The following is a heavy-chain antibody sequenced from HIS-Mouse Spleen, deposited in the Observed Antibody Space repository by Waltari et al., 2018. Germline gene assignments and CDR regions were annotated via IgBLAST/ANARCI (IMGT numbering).Heavy chain of an antibody. CDR3: AREIPYSSSWYDWYFDL. Sequence: LQLQESGPGLARPSGTLSLTCPLSGGSLSSSSSYWGWIRQPPGKGLEWIGSIYYSGSTYYNPSLKSRVTISVDTSKNQFSLKLSSVTAADTAVYYCAREIPYSSSWYDWYFDLWGRGTLVTVSS. CDR2: IYYSGST. J-gene: IGHJ2*01. CDR1: GGSLSSSSSY. V-gene: IGHV4-39*07. D-gene: IGHD6-13*01.